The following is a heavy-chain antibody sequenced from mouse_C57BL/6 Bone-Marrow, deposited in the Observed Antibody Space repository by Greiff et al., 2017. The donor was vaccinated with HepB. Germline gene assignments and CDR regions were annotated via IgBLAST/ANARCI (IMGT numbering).Heavy chain of an antibody. CDR3: ARTGIYDGYTGFAY. J-gene: IGHJ3*01. CDR2: IDPSDSYT. Sequence: QVQLQQPGAELVMPGASVKLSCKASGYTFTSYWMHWVKQRPGQGLEWIGEIDPSDSYTNYNQKFKGKSTLTVDKSSSTAYMQLSSLTSEDSAVYYCARTGIYDGYTGFAYWGQGTLVTVSA. D-gene: IGHD2-3*01. V-gene: IGHV1-69*01. CDR1: GYTFTSYW.